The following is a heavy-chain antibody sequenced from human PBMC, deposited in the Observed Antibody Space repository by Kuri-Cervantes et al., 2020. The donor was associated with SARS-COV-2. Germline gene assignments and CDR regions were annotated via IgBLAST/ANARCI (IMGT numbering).Heavy chain of an antibody. Sequence: GALKISCAASGFTFDTHAMLWVRQAPGKGLEWGSVIYSGGSTYYADSVKGRFTISRDNSKNTLYLQMNSLRDEDTAVYYCAREALYGSSSSGGFGYWGQGTLVTVSS. J-gene: IGHJ4*02. CDR3: AREALYGSSSSGGFGY. D-gene: IGHD6-6*01. CDR2: IYSGGST. CDR1: GFTFDTHA. V-gene: IGHV3-66*01.